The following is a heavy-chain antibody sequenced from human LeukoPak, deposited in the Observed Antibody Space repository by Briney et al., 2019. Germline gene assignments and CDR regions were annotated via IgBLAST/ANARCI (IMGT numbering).Heavy chain of an antibody. CDR3: ARGRDYYDTSGYYYGS. D-gene: IGHD3-22*01. CDR2: IIPIFGTA. Sequence: GASVKVSCKASGGTFSSYAISWVRQAPGQGLEWMGGIIPIFGTANYALKFQARVTITADKSTSTAYMELSSLRSEDTAVYYCARGRDYYDTSGYYYGSWGQGTLVTVSS. J-gene: IGHJ5*02. CDR1: GGTFSSYA. V-gene: IGHV1-69*06.